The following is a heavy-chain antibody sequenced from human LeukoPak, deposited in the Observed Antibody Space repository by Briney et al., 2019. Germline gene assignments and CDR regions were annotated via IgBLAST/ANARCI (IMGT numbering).Heavy chain of an antibody. CDR1: GGSFSGYY. CDR2: INYSGST. Sequence: SETLSLTCAVYGGSFSGYYWSWIRQPPGKGLEWIGEINYSGSTNYNPSLKSRVTISVDTSKNQFSLKLSSVTAADTAVYYCARGLTVVVVAATLSDWFDPWGQGTLVTVSS. J-gene: IGHJ5*02. CDR3: ARGLTVVVVAATLSDWFDP. V-gene: IGHV4-34*01. D-gene: IGHD2-15*01.